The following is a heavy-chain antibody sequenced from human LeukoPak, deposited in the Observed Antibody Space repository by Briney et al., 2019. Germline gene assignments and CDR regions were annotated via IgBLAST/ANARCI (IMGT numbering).Heavy chain of an antibody. CDR3: ARESRAMIPYDY. V-gene: IGHV3-30*14. Sequence: GGSLRLSCAASGFTFSSYAMHWVRQAPGKGLEWVAVISYDGSNKYYADSVKGRFTISRDNSKNTLYLQMNSLRAEDTAVYYCARESRAMIPYDYWGQGTLVTVSS. J-gene: IGHJ4*02. D-gene: IGHD3-22*01. CDR2: ISYDGSNK. CDR1: GFTFSSYA.